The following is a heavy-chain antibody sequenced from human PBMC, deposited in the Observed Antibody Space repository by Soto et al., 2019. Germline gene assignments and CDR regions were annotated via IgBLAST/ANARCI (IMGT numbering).Heavy chain of an antibody. CDR1: GFSFSSYA. Sequence: VQLMESGGDLVHPGGSLRLACAASGFSFSSYAMVWVRQAPGKGLEWVAGISFDGGNQYYADSVKGRFTISRDKSNSTLYLQMSSLGAEDTATYFCAKDSSVTAAGSGGWFDPWGQGTLVIVSS. CDR2: ISFDGGNQ. CDR3: AKDSSVTAAGSGGWFDP. D-gene: IGHD6-13*01. V-gene: IGHV3-30*18. J-gene: IGHJ5*02.